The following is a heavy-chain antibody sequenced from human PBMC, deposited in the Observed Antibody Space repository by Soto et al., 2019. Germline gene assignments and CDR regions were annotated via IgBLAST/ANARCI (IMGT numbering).Heavy chain of an antibody. CDR3: ARGTVAGSDF. D-gene: IGHD6-19*01. CDR1: GYTFTSYG. CDR2: ISPYSGET. Sequence: GASVKVSCKASGYTFTSYGIVWVRQAPGQGLEWMGWISPYSGETRYAEKFQDRVTLTTDTSTKTAYMDLRNLKSDDTAVYWCARGTVAGSDFWGQGYLVTV. J-gene: IGHJ4*02. V-gene: IGHV1-18*04.